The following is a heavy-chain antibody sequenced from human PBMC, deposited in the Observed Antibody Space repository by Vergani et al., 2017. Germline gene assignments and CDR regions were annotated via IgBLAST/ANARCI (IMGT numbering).Heavy chain of an antibody. D-gene: IGHD6-19*01. J-gene: IGHJ4*02. CDR3: AKDWGGTTAGLAY. CDR2: IFWNNENM. V-gene: IGHV3-9*01. CDR1: GFTFEDYA. Sequence: EMHLVESGGDWVQPGRTLRLSCVASGFTFEDYAMHWVWHAPGKGLEWVAGIFWNNENMGYADSVRGRFTISRDNAKNSLYLEMNGLKPEDTALYYCAKDWGGTTAGLAYWGQGTLVTVSS.